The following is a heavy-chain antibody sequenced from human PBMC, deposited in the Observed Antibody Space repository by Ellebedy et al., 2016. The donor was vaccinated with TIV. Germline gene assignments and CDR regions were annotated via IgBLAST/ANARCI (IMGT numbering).Heavy chain of an antibody. CDR3: ARYYYGSGSYFDY. CDR2: IGNSGSTI. J-gene: IGHJ4*02. V-gene: IGHV3-11*01. D-gene: IGHD3-10*01. Sequence: GGSLRLSCAASGSTFSDYYMSWIRQAPGKGLEWVSYIGNSGSTIYYADSVKGRFTISRDNAKNSLYLQMNSLRAEDTAVYYCARYYYGSGSYFDYWGQGILVTVSS. CDR1: GSTFSDYY.